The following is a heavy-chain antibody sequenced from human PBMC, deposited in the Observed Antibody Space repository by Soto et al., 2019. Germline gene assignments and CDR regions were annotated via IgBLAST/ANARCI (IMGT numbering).Heavy chain of an antibody. V-gene: IGHV3-30*18. D-gene: IGHD3-10*01. Sequence: GGSLRLSCTVSGFTFSAFSMYWVRQAPGKGLEWVSLISYDGTNEDYAESVRGRFTISRDNSKNTLYLDMNSLSDEDSAVYFCTKGVVREPAYFDYWGQGTLVTVSS. J-gene: IGHJ4*02. CDR2: ISYDGTNE. CDR1: GFTFSAFS. CDR3: TKGVVREPAYFDY.